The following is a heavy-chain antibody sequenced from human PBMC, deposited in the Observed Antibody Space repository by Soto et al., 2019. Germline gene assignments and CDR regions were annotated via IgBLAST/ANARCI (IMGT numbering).Heavy chain of an antibody. D-gene: IGHD3-10*01. CDR1: AYTFTSYV. CDR2: ISTYNGKT. CDR3: ARDRINMVRVAGGRRLRDTFDI. J-gene: IGHJ3*02. V-gene: IGHV1-18*04. Sequence: ASVKVSCKASAYTFTSYVINWVLQAPGQGLERMGWISTYNGKTNYAQNFQGRITMTTDTSTTTAYMELRSLRSDDTAVYYCARDRINMVRVAGGRRLRDTFDIWGQGTMVTVSS.